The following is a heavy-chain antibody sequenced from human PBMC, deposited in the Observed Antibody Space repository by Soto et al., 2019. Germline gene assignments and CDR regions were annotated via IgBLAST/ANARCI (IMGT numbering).Heavy chain of an antibody. D-gene: IGHD3-22*01. CDR2: IYNSGGT. CDR3: ATYGQYYYEQSDAFDI. J-gene: IGHJ3*02. Sequence: QVQLQESGPGLVKPSQTLSLTCTVSGGSISSGGYFWNWIRQHPGKGLEWIGYIYNSGGTYYNPSLMTLVTISIDTSKNQFSLTLTSVTAAYTAVYYCATYGQYYYEQSDAFDIWSQGTMVTVSS. CDR1: GGSISSGGYF. V-gene: IGHV4-31*01.